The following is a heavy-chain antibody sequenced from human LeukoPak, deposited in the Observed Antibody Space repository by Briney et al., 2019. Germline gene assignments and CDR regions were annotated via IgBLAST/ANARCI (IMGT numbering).Heavy chain of an antibody. J-gene: IGHJ3*02. V-gene: IGHV5-51*01. D-gene: IGHD3-16*01. CDR3: ARRYYDYVWGTERAFDI. Sequence: GESLKISCKGSGYSFTSYWIGWVRQMPGKGLEWMGIIYPGDSDTRYSPSFQGQVTISADKSISTAYLQWSSLKASDTAMYHCARRYYDYVWGTERAFDIWGQGTMVTVSS. CDR2: IYPGDSDT. CDR1: GYSFTSYW.